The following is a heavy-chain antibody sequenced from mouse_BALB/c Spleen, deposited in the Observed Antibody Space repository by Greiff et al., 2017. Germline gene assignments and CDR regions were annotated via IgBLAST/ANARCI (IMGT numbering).Heavy chain of an antibody. CDR1: GFTFSDYY. CDR3: ARGGYDEAY. CDR2: ISDGGSYT. V-gene: IGHV5-4*02. D-gene: IGHD2-2*01. J-gene: IGHJ3*01. Sequence: EVMLVESGGGLVKPGGSLKLSCAASGFTFSDYYMYWVRQTPEKRLEWVATISDGGSYTYYPDSVKGRFTISRDNAKNNLYLQMSSLKSEDTAMYYCARGGYDEAYWGQGTLVTVSA.